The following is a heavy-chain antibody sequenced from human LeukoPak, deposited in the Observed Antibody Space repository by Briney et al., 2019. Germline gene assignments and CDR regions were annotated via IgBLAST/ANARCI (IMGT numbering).Heavy chain of an antibody. V-gene: IGHV3-21*01. CDR2: ISDSSLHI. CDR1: GFTFSSYA. Sequence: KAGGSLRLSCAASGFTFSSYAMSWVRQAPGKGLEWVSSISDSSLHIYYRDSVRGRFTISRDNAKNSLYLQLDSLRADDTAVYYCARSCAEGGYSRNCLPTLDYWGQGTLVTVSS. J-gene: IGHJ4*02. CDR3: ARSCAEGGYSRNCLPTLDY. D-gene: IGHD6-13*01.